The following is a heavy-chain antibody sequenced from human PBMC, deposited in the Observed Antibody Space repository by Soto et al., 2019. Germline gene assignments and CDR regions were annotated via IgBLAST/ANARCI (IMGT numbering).Heavy chain of an antibody. J-gene: IGHJ2*01. V-gene: IGHV4-39*01. CDR1: GGSISSGGYS. Sequence: PSETLSLTCGVSGGSISSGGYSWGWIRQPPGKGLEWIGSIYYTGSTYYNPSLKSRVTISVDTSKNQFSLKLSSVTAADTAVYYCARLDGSAYDILTGSYKRFWYFDLWGRGTLVTVSS. CDR2: IYYTGST. CDR3: ARLDGSAYDILTGSYKRFWYFDL. D-gene: IGHD3-9*01.